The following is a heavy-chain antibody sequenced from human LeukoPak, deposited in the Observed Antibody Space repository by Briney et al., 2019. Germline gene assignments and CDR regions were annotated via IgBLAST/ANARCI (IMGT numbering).Heavy chain of an antibody. J-gene: IGHJ3*02. CDR2: IYYSGST. CDR3: ARTPYRSSWSPRAFDI. CDR1: GGSISSYY. D-gene: IGHD6-13*01. V-gene: IGHV4-59*01. Sequence: SETLSLTCTVSGGSISSYYWSWIRQPPGKGLEWIGYIYYSGSTNYNPSLKSRVTISVDTSQNQFSLKLSSVTAADTAVYYCARTPYRSSWSPRAFDIWGQGTMVTVSS.